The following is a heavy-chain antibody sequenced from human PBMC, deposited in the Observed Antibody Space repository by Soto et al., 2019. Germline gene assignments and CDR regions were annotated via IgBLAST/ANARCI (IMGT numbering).Heavy chain of an antibody. CDR1: GYTFTGYY. CDR3: AREPTDLQLPIYYGMDV. J-gene: IGHJ6*02. V-gene: IGHV1-2*02. D-gene: IGHD5-18*01. CDR2: INPNSGGT. Sequence: GASVKVSCKASGYTFTGYYMHWVRQAPGQGLEWMGWINPNSGGTNYAQKFQGRVTMTRDTSISTAYMELSRLRSDDTAVYYCAREPTDLQLPIYYGMDVWGQGTTVTVSS.